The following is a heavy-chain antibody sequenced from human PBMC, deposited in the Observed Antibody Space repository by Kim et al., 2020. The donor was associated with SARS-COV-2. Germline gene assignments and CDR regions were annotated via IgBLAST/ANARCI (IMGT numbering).Heavy chain of an antibody. V-gene: IGHV3-30-3*01. CDR3: AKEGPNFYGSGSLDS. D-gene: IGHD3-10*01. J-gene: IGHJ4*02. CDR2: ISYDGTNK. CDR1: GFTFRSYS. Sequence: GGSLRLSCAASGFTFRSYSMHWVRQTPGKGLEWVTVISYDGTNKYYADSVRGRFTISRDNSKNTMFLQMNSLRAEDTAVYYCAKEGPNFYGSGSLDSWGQGTLVIVSS.